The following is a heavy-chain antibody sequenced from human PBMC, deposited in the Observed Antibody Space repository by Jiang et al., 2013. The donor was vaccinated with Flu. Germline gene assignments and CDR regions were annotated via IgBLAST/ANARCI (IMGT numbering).Heavy chain of an antibody. D-gene: IGHD6-6*01. J-gene: IGHJ4*02. CDR1: VSSNSAA. CDR3: AREWSIAARRPRFDY. Sequence: VSSNSAAWNWIRQSPSRGLEWLGRTYYRSKWYNDYAVSVKSRITINPDTSKNQFSLQLNSVTPEDTAVYYCAREWSIAARRPRFDYWGQGTLVTVSS. CDR2: TYYRSKWYN. V-gene: IGHV6-1*01.